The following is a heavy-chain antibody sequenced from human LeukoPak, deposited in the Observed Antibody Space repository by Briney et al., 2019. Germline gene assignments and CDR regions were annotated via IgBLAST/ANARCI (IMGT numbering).Heavy chain of an antibody. Sequence: GGSLRLSCAASGFTFSSYAMSWVRQAPGKGLEWVSSVTGNGGSTSYADSVKGLFTISRDNSKNTLYLQMNSLRAEDTAVYYCAKEVKVLPPAMPYSDSWGQGTLVTVSS. J-gene: IGHJ4*02. CDR3: AKEVKVLPPAMPYSDS. D-gene: IGHD2-2*01. V-gene: IGHV3-23*01. CDR1: GFTFSSYA. CDR2: VTGNGGST.